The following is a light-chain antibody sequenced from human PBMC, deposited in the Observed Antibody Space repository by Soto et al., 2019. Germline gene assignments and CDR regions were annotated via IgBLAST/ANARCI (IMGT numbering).Light chain of an antibody. Sequence: EIVMTQSPATLSVSPGERATLSCRACQSNSSNLAWYQHKPGQAPRLLIYDASTRATGIPARFSGSGSGTEFTLTISRLPSEHFVVYYCQQYNNWRTFGQGTKVEIK. CDR1: QSNSSN. CDR2: DAS. V-gene: IGKV3-15*01. J-gene: IGKJ1*01. CDR3: QQYNNWRT.